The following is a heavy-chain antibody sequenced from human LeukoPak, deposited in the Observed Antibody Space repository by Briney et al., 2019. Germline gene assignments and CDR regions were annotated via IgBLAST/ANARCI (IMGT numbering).Heavy chain of an antibody. J-gene: IGHJ6*02. CDR3: ATDNWDTYYYGMDV. Sequence: ASVTVSCKASGYTFTSYYMHWVRQAPGQGLEWMGIINPSGGSTSYAQKFQGRVTMTRDASTSTVYMELSSLRSEDTAVYYCATDNWDTYYYGMDVWGQGTTVTVSS. CDR2: INPSGGST. V-gene: IGHV1-46*01. CDR1: GYTFTSYY. D-gene: IGHD1-1*01.